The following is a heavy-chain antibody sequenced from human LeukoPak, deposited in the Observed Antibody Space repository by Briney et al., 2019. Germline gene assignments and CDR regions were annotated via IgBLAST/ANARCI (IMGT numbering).Heavy chain of an antibody. CDR2: IYTSGST. V-gene: IGHV4-4*07. CDR3: ARGRVSSSTWYSTYYYYFYMDV. J-gene: IGHJ6*03. CDR1: GGSISSYY. Sequence: SETLSLTCTVSGGSISSYYWSWIRQPAGKGLEWLGRIYTSGSTNYNPSLKSRVTMSVDTAKNHFSLRLSTVTAADTAVYFCARGRVSSSTWYSTYYYYFYMDVWGKGTTVTVS. D-gene: IGHD6-13*01.